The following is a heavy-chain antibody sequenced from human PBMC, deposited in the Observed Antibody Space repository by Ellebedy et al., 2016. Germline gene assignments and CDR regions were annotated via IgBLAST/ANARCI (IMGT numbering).Heavy chain of an antibody. J-gene: IGHJ5*02. D-gene: IGHD3-22*01. CDR2: INSDGGRV. CDR1: GFTFSNYW. CDR3: ARSSSGYYDL. V-gene: IGHV3-74*01. Sequence: GGSLRLSXEVSGFTFSNYWMHWVRQTPGKGPVWVSRINSDGGRVSYADSVKGRFTISRDNAKNTLFLEMHSLRAEDSAVYHCARSSSGYYDLWGRGTLVSVSS.